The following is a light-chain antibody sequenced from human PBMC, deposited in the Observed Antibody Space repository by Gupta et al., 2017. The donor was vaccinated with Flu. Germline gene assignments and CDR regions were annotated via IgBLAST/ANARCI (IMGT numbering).Light chain of an antibody. V-gene: IGKV1-39*01. CDR3: QQSDSTPLT. J-gene: IGKJ4*01. Sequence: PSSLSASVGDRVTITCLASQRISSYLNWYQQKPGKAPKLLIYAASSLQSGVPSRFSGSGSGTDFTLTISRLQPEDFATYYCQQSDSTPLTFGGGTKVEIK. CDR1: QRISSY. CDR2: AAS.